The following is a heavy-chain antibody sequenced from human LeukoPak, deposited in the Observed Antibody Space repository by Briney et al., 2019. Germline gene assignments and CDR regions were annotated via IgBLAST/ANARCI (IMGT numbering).Heavy chain of an antibody. CDR1: GGSFSAYY. V-gene: IGHV4-34*01. J-gene: IGHJ4*03. D-gene: IGHD1-1*01. CDR3: ARGPTISETGYFDY. CDR2: INHRGDT. Sequence: SETLSLTCAVYGGSFSAYYWSWIRQSPGKGLECIAEINHRGDTNYNPSVKSRVSISVDTSKNQFSLKVTSQTAADTAVYYCARGPTISETGYFDYWGQGTLVTVSS.